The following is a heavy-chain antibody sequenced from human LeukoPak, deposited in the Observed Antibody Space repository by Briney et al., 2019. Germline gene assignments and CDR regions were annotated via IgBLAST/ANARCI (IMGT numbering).Heavy chain of an antibody. CDR3: ARLKGELLVDY. V-gene: IGHV3-21*01. J-gene: IGHJ4*02. CDR1: GFTFSSYS. D-gene: IGHD1-26*01. Sequence: GGSLRLSCAASGFTFSSYSMNWVRQAPGKGLEWVSSISSSSSYIYYADSVKGRFTISRDNARNSLYLQMNSLRAEDAAVYYCARLKGELLVDYWGQGTLVTVSS. CDR2: ISSSSSYI.